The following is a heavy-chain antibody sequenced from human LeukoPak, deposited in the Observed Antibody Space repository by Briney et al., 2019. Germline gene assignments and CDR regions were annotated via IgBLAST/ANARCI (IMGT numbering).Heavy chain of an antibody. D-gene: IGHD6-13*01. CDR2: MNPNSGNT. Sequence: ASVKVSCKASGYTFTGYYMHWVRQAPGQGLEWMGWMNPNSGNTGYAQTFQGRVTMTRNTSISTAYMELSSLRSEDTAVYYCARVSSSWYYYYGMDVWGQGTTVTVSS. V-gene: IGHV1-8*02. CDR1: GYTFTGYY. J-gene: IGHJ6*02. CDR3: ARVSSSWYYYYGMDV.